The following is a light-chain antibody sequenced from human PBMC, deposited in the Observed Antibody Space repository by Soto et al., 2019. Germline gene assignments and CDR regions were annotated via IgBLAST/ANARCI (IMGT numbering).Light chain of an antibody. Sequence: QSVLAQPASVSGSPGQSITTSCAGTSSDVGYYDLVSWYQQHPGKAPKLIIFEVTERPSGISDRFSASKSGFTASLTISGLQPEDESVYFCSSYAGHVPKFGRGTK. J-gene: IGLJ3*02. CDR2: EVT. CDR1: SSDVGYYDL. V-gene: IGLV2-23*02. CDR3: SSYAGHVPK.